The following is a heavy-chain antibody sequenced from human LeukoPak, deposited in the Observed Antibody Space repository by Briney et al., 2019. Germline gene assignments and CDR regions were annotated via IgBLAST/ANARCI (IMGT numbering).Heavy chain of an antibody. CDR1: GFTFSSHW. D-gene: IGHD3-3*01. V-gene: IGHV3-74*01. CDR2: INSDGSST. Sequence: GGSLRLSCAASGFTFSSHWMHWVRQAPGKGLVWVSRINSDGSSTSCADSVKGRFTFSRDNAKNTLYLQINSLRAEDTAVYYCARDDRSGYFDYWGQGALVTVSS. CDR3: ARDDRSGYFDY. J-gene: IGHJ4*02.